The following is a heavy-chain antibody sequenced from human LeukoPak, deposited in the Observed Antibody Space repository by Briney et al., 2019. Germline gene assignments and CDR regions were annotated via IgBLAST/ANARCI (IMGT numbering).Heavy chain of an antibody. J-gene: IGHJ4*02. Sequence: QPGGSLRLSCAASGFTFSSYEMNWVRQAPGKGLEWGSYISSGGRIKYYADSVKGRFTISRDNAKNSLYLQMNSLRAEDTAVYYCARDEPGIAVDVGVYWGQGTLVTVSS. V-gene: IGHV3-48*03. D-gene: IGHD6-19*01. CDR2: ISSGGRIK. CDR1: GFTFSSYE. CDR3: ARDEPGIAVDVGVY.